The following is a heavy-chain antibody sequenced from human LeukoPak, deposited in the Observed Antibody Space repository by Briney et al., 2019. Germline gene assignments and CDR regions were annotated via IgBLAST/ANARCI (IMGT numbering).Heavy chain of an antibody. V-gene: IGHV3-23*01. CDR3: AKNDDCSGYRLKSYFDY. CDR1: GFTFSSYA. J-gene: IGHJ4*02. D-gene: IGHD3-22*01. CDR2: ISGSGGST. Sequence: GGSLRLSCAASGFTFSSYAMSWVRQAPGKGLEWVSAISGSGGSTYYADSVKGRFTISRDNSKNTLYLQMNTLRAEDTAVYYCAKNDDCSGYRLKSYFDYWGQGTLVTVSS.